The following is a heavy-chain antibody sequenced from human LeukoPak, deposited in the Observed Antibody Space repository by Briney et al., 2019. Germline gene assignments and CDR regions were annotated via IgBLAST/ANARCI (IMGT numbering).Heavy chain of an antibody. CDR1: GYTFTSYD. D-gene: IGHD2-15*01. CDR3: ARVGSGAYLSYYYYYYMDV. J-gene: IGHJ6*03. Sequence: ASVKVSCKASGYTFTSYDINWVRQATGQGLEWMGWMNPNSGNTGYAQKFQGRVTMTRNTSISTAYMELSSLRSKDTAVYYCARVGSGAYLSYYYYYYMDVWGKGTTVTVSS. V-gene: IGHV1-8*01. CDR2: MNPNSGNT.